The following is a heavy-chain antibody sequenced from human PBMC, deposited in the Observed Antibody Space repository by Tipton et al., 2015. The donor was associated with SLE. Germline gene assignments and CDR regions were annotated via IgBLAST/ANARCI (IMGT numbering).Heavy chain of an antibody. CDR2: ISAYNGNT. D-gene: IGHD6-13*01. V-gene: IGHV1-18*01. CDR3: ATTFKYSSSWYLDY. CDR1: GYTFTSYG. Sequence: QLVQSGAEVKKPGASVKVSCKASGYTFTSYGISWVRQAPGQGLEWMGWISAYNGNTNYAQKLQGRVTMTTDTSTSTAYMELRSLRSGDTAVYYCATTFKYSSSWYLDYWGQGTLVTVSS. J-gene: IGHJ4*02.